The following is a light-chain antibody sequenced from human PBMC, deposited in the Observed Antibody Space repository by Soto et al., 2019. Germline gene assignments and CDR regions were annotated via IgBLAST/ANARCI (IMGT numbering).Light chain of an antibody. CDR3: QQFGSPPQP. CDR1: QKVKSNS. CDR2: GST. J-gene: IGKJ2*01. Sequence: EVVLTQSPGTLSLSPGERATLSCRTSQKVKSNSLSWYQQKPGQAPRLLIYGSTTRATGIPDRFSGSGSGTDFTLIIRRLESEDSAVYYCQQFGSPPQPFGQGTKLEIK. V-gene: IGKV3-20*01.